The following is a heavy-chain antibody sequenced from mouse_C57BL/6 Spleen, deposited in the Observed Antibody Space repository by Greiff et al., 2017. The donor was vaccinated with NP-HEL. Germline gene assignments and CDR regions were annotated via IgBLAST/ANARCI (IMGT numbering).Heavy chain of an antibody. J-gene: IGHJ3*01. D-gene: IGHD3-3*01. CDR3: ARGEGDETWFAY. Sequence: QVQLQQSGPELVKPGASVKISCKASGYAFSSSWMNWVKQRPGKGLERIGRIYPGDGDTNYNGKFKGKATLTADKSSSTAYMQLSSLTSEDSAVYFCARGEGDETWFAYWGQGTLVTVSA. V-gene: IGHV1-82*01. CDR2: IYPGDGDT. CDR1: GYAFSSSW.